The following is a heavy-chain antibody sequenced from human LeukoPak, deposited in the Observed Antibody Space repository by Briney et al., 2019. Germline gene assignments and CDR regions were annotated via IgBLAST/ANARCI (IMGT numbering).Heavy chain of an antibody. CDR2: IYYSGNT. D-gene: IGHD2/OR15-2a*01. Sequence: PSETLSLTCTVSGGSISSYYWSWIRQPPGKGLEWIGYIYYSGNTNYNPSLKSRVTISVDTSKNQFSLKLSSVTAADTAVYYCARVREYFSNYNWFDPWGQGTLVTVSS. J-gene: IGHJ5*02. V-gene: IGHV4-59*01. CDR1: GGSISSYY. CDR3: ARVREYFSNYNWFDP.